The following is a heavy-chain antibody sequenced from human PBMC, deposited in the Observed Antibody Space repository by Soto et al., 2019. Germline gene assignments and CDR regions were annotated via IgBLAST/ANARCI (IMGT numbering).Heavy chain of an antibody. Sequence: SETLSLTCTASGGSISNFYWSWIRQPPGKGLEWIGYVYYTGSTSYNPSLKRRVTFSADSSRGQFSLRLNSVTAADTAVYYCARTVLGPYLLADSFVDYYYYMDVWGQGTTVTVSS. CDR3: ARTVLGPYLLADSFVDYYYYMDV. J-gene: IGHJ6*03. CDR2: VYYTGST. D-gene: IGHD3-16*02. V-gene: IGHV4-59*08. CDR1: GGSISNFY.